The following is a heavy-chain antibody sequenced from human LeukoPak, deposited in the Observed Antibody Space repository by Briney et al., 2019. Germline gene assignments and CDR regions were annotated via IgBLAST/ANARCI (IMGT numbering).Heavy chain of an antibody. CDR3: AKHRYSSGWYGIDY. CDR1: GFTFSNNA. V-gene: IGHV3-30*18. J-gene: IGHJ4*02. CDR2: ISYDGSNK. D-gene: IGHD6-19*01. Sequence: GGSLRLSCAASGFTFSNNAMHWVRQAPGKGLEWVAVISYDGSNKYNADSVKGRFTISRDNSKNTLYLQMDSLSAEDTAVYYCAKHRYSSGWYGIDYWGQGTLVTVSS.